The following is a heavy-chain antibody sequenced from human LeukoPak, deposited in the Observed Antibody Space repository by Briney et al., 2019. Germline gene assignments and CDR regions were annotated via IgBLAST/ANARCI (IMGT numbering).Heavy chain of an antibody. D-gene: IGHD5-24*01. CDR1: GFTFSSYE. CDR3: AKSGYNRFDY. CDR2: ISSSGSTI. J-gene: IGHJ4*02. Sequence: PGGSLRLSCAASGFTFSSYEMNWVRQAPGKGLEWVSYISSSGSTIYYADSLKGRFTISRDNSKNTLYLQMNSLRAEDTAVYYCAKSGYNRFDYWGQGTLVTVSS. V-gene: IGHV3-48*03.